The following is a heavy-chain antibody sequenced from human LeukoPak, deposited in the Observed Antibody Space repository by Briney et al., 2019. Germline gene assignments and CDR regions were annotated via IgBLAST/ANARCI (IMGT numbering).Heavy chain of an antibody. J-gene: IGHJ6*03. Sequence: PSETLSLTCTVSGASIDSGSFYWSWIRQPAGKGLEWIGRVFSRGNTHYNPSLKNRVTMSIDTSKNQFSLTLSSVTAADTATYYCARDAGTRISPYYYYYYMDVWGKGTTVTVSS. CDR2: VFSRGNT. V-gene: IGHV4-61*02. D-gene: IGHD3-10*01. CDR3: ARDAGTRISPYYYYYYMDV. CDR1: GASIDSGSFY.